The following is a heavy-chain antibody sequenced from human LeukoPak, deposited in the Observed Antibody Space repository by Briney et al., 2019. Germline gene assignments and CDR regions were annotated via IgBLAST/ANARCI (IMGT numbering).Heavy chain of an antibody. CDR1: GFTFSSYA. CDR2: ISYDGSNK. J-gene: IGHJ6*02. CDR3: ARGPRDTAIPIRSYYYYYGMDV. D-gene: IGHD5-18*01. V-gene: IGHV3-30*04. Sequence: GGSLRLSCAASGFTFSSYAMHWVRQAPGKGLEWVAVISYDGSNKYYADSVKGRFTISRDNSKNTLYLQMNSLRAEDTAVYYCARGPRDTAIPIRSYYYYYGMDVWGQGTTVTVSS.